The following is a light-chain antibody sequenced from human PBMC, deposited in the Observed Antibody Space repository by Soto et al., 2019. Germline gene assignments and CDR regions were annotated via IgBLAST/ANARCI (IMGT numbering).Light chain of an antibody. CDR1: QSVSSD. Sequence: PGETATLSCRASQSVSSDLAWYQQRPGQAPRLLIYGASTRATGIPARFRGSGSGTEFRFTISSLQSEDFATYYCQQYNTWHPKMAFGRGTKVEIK. V-gene: IGKV3-15*01. CDR3: QQYNTWHPKMA. CDR2: GAS. J-gene: IGKJ1*01.